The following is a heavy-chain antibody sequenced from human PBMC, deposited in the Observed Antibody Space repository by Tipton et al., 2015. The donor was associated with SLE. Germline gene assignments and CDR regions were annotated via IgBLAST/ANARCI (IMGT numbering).Heavy chain of an antibody. Sequence: SLRLSCAASGFTFSYAWMSWVRQAPGKGPEWVSSISSSSSYIHYADSVKGRFTISRDNAKNSLYLQMNSLRAEDTAVYYCAIGSSSWYGLDYWGQGTLVTVSS. CDR3: AIGSSSWYGLDY. D-gene: IGHD6-13*01. CDR1: GFTFSYAW. V-gene: IGHV3-21*01. J-gene: IGHJ4*02. CDR2: ISSSSSYI.